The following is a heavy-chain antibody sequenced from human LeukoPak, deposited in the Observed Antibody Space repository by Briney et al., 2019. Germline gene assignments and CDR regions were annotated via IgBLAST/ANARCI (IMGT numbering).Heavy chain of an antibody. CDR3: ARVSLVRGAPDYYFDY. Sequence: SETLSLTCTVSGGSISSSSYYWGWIRQPPGKGLEWIGSIYYSGSTYYNPSLKSRVTMSVDTSKNQFSLKLSSVTAADTAVYYCARVSLVRGAPDYYFDYWGQGTLVTVSS. D-gene: IGHD3-10*01. V-gene: IGHV4-39*07. CDR1: GGSISSSSYY. CDR2: IYYSGST. J-gene: IGHJ4*02.